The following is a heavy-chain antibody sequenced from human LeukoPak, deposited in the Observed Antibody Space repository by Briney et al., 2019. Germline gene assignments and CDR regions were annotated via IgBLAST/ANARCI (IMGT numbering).Heavy chain of an antibody. V-gene: IGHV3-30*04. J-gene: IGHJ5*02. Sequence: GGSLRLSCAVSGFTFSSYEMNWVRQAPGKGLEWVAVISYDGSNKYYADSVKGRFTISRDNSKNTLYLQMNSLRAEDTAVYYCARGRKIYDILTGPQFDPWGQGTLVTVSS. CDR1: GFTFSSYE. CDR2: ISYDGSNK. D-gene: IGHD3-9*01. CDR3: ARGRKIYDILTGPQFDP.